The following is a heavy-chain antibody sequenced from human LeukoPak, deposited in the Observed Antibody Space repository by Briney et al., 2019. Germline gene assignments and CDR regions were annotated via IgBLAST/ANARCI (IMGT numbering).Heavy chain of an antibody. CDR1: GYTFTTYD. V-gene: IGHV1-8*03. CDR2: MNPNSGNT. D-gene: IGHD3-10*01. CDR3: ARAEAGRGYYYYMDV. Sequence: ASVKVSCKASGYTFTTYDINWVRQATGQGLEWMGWMNPNSGNTGYAQKFQGRVTITRNTSITTAYMELSSLRSEDTAVYYCARAEAGRGYYYYMDVWARGPRSPSP. J-gene: IGHJ6*03.